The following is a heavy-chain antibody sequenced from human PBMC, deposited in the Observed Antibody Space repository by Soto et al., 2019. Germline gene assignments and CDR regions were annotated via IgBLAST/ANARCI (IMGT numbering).Heavy chain of an antibody. CDR3: ATAAFLLLTGHYNGGAFEI. J-gene: IGHJ3*02. V-gene: IGHV1-18*04. CDR1: GYTFSKYG. Sequence: ASVNVSCKTSGYTFSKYGISWVLQAPGQGLKYIGWVSPYNGNTNHAQKLQGRVTMTTNPSTITAYMELRSLRSDDTVVYYCATAAFLLLTGHYNGGAFEIWCQGTIVIVSS. D-gene: IGHD3-9*01. CDR2: VSPYNGNT.